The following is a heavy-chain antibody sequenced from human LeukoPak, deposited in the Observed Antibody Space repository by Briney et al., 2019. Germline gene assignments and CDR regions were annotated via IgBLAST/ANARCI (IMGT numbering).Heavy chain of an antibody. CDR2: ISCSGGST. V-gene: IGHV3-23*01. CDR1: GFTFNNYA. D-gene: IGHD3-3*01. Sequence: PGGSLRLSCAASGFTFNNYAMSWVRQAPGKGLEWVSAISCSGGSTYYADSVKGRFTISRDNSKNTLYLQMNSLRAEDTAVYYCAKESDFWSGSPNWFDPWGQGTLVTVSS. J-gene: IGHJ5*02. CDR3: AKESDFWSGSPNWFDP.